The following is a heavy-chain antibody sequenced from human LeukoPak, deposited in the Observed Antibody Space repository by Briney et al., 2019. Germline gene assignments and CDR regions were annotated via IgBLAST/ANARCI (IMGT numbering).Heavy chain of an antibody. CDR2: IYYSGST. D-gene: IGHD6-6*01. CDR3: ARTFIAARRANAFDI. V-gene: IGHV4-61*01. CDR1: GGSVSSGSYY. Sequence: PSETLSLTCTVSGGSVSSGSYYWSWIRQPPGKGLEWIGYIYYSGSTNYNPSLKSRVTISVDTSKNQFSLKLSSVTAADTAVYYCARTFIAARRANAFDIWGQGTMVTVSS. J-gene: IGHJ3*02.